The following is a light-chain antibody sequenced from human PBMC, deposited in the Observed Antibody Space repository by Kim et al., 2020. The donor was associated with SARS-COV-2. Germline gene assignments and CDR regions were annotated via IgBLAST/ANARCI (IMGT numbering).Light chain of an antibody. CDR3: QSYDSSIVV. Sequence: GKTLPISCHHSSRSSAGNYVQWYQQRPGSAPTTVIYEDNQRPSGVPDRFSGSIDSSSNSASLTISGLKTEDEADYYCQSYDSSIVVFGGGTQLTVL. J-gene: IGLJ2*01. CDR2: EDN. CDR1: SRSSAGNY. V-gene: IGLV6-57*03.